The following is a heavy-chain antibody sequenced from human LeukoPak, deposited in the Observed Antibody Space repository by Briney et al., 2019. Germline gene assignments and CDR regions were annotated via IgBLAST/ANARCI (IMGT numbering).Heavy chain of an antibody. CDR2: INSDGSST. Sequence: GGSLRLSCAASGFTFSTYLMHWVRQAPGQGLVWVSRINSDGSSTNFADSVKGRFTISRDNAKNTLYLQMNSLRVEDTAVYYCVRGYCSGGSCYTHDAFDLWGQGTRVTVSS. D-gene: IGHD2-15*01. V-gene: IGHV3-74*01. CDR1: GFTFSTYL. CDR3: VRGYCSGGSCYTHDAFDL. J-gene: IGHJ3*01.